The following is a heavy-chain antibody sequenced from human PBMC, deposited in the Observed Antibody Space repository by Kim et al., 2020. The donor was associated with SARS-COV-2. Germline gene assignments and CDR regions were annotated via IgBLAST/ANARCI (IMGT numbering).Heavy chain of an antibody. J-gene: IGHJ6*02. CDR1: GGSISSGGYY. V-gene: IGHV4-31*03. CDR3: ARGGGGYCSSTSCSEIYGMDV. Sequence: SETLSLTCTVSGGSISSGGYYWSWIRQHPGKGLEWIGYIYYSGSTYYNPSLKSRVTISVDTSKNQFSLKLSSVTAADTAVYYCARGGGGYCSSTSCSEIYGMDVWGQGTTVTVSS. D-gene: IGHD2-2*01. CDR2: IYYSGST.